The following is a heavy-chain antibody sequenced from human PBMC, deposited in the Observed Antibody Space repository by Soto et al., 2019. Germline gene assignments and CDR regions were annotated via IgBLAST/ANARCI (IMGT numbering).Heavy chain of an antibody. CDR3: ARSTSGSPFDY. CDR1: GGSISGYF. CDR2: VYISGST. V-gene: IGHV4-4*07. D-gene: IGHD1-26*01. Sequence: PSETLSLTCTVSGGSISGYFWNWIRQPAGKGLEWIGRVYISGSTNYNPSLKSRVSMSGDTSKKQFSLKLSSVTAADTAVYYCARSTSGSPFDYWGPGVPVTVS. J-gene: IGHJ4*02.